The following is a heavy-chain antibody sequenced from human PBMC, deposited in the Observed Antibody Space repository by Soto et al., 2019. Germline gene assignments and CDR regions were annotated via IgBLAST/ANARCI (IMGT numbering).Heavy chain of an antibody. CDR3: APMPSGWYLFDY. Sequence: QITLKESGPTLVRPTQTLTLTCTFSGFSLSTSGLGVGWIRQPPGKALEWLALIYWNDDKRYSPSLKARLTITKDTSKNQVVLTMTNMDPVDTATYYCAPMPSGWYLFDYWGQGTLVTVSS. V-gene: IGHV2-5*01. D-gene: IGHD6-19*01. CDR1: GFSLSTSGLG. J-gene: IGHJ4*02. CDR2: IYWNDDK.